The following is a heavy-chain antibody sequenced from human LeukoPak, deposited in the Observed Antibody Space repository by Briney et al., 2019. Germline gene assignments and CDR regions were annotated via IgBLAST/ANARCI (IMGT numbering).Heavy chain of an antibody. J-gene: IGHJ4*02. D-gene: IGHD6-13*01. CDR1: GGSISSYY. CDR3: ARSWSSSLPFGY. Sequence: PSETLSHTCTVSGGSISSYYWSWIRQPPGKGLEWIGYICYSGNTNYNPSLKSRVTIAVDTSKNQFSLKLSSMTAADTAVYYCARSWSSSLPFGYWGQGTLVTVSS. CDR2: ICYSGNT. V-gene: IGHV4-59*08.